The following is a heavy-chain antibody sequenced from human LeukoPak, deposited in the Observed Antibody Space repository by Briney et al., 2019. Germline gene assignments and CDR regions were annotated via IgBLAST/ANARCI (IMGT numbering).Heavy chain of an antibody. Sequence: SETLSLTCTVSGGSISSSYLWSWVRQPPGKGLEWIGEIYHSGSTNYNQSLKSRVAMSVDKSKSQFSLMLSSVTAADTAVYYCARWATGIDYWGQGILVTVSS. CDR2: IYHSGST. J-gene: IGHJ4*02. CDR1: GGSISSSYL. V-gene: IGHV4-4*02. CDR3: ARWATGIDY.